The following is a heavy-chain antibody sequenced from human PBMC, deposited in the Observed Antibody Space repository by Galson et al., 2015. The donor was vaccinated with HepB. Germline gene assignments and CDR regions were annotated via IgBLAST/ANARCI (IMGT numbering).Heavy chain of an antibody. CDR1: GFTVITYC. V-gene: IGHV3-7*03. CDR2: INQDGSEK. D-gene: IGHD6-13*01. CDR3: ARGDGSIWYSY. J-gene: IGHJ4*02. Sequence: SLRLSCAASGFTVITYCMSWVRQAPGKGLEWVAAINQDGSEKYYVDSVKGRFTISRDNAKNSLDLQMNSLRADDTAVYYCARGDGSIWYSYWGQGILVTVSS.